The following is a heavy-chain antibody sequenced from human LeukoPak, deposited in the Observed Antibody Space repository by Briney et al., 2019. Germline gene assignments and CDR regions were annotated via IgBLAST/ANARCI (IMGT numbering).Heavy chain of an antibody. D-gene: IGHD3-22*01. CDR2: IIPIFGTA. Sequence: GASVKVSCKASGGTFSSYAISWVRQAPGQGLEWMGGIIPIFGTANYALKFQGRVTITADESTSTAYMELSSLRSEDTAVYYCARDLTYYYDSSGYYFGYWGQGTLVTVSS. CDR3: ARDLTYYYDSSGYYFGY. J-gene: IGHJ4*02. CDR1: GGTFSSYA. V-gene: IGHV1-69*13.